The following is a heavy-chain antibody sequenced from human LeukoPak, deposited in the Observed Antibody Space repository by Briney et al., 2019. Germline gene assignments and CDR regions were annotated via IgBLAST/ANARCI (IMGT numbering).Heavy chain of an antibody. CDR1: GYTFTSYG. J-gene: IGHJ4*02. V-gene: IGHV1-46*01. CDR2: INPSGGST. Sequence: ASVKVSCKASGYTFTSYGISWVRQAPGQGLEWMGIINPSGGSTSYAQKFQGRVTMARDTSTSTVYMELSSLRSEDTAVYYCARVPYDSAVDYWGQGTLVTVSS. D-gene: IGHD3-22*01. CDR3: ARVPYDSAVDY.